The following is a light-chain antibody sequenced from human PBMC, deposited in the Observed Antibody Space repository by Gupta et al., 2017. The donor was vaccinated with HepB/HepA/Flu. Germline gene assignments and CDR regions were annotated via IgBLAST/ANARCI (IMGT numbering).Light chain of an antibody. CDR1: QSISSY. V-gene: IGKV1-39*01. CDR3: QQSYRTAVG. Sequence: DIQMTQSPSSLSASVGDRVTITCRASQSISSYLNWYQQKPGKAPKLLIYAASSLQSGVPSRFSGSGSGTDFTLTISSLQPEDFATYYCQQSYRTAVGFGQGTKLEIK. CDR2: AAS. J-gene: IGKJ2*03.